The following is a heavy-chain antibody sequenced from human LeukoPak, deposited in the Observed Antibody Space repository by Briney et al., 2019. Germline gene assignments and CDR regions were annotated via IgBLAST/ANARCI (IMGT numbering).Heavy chain of an antibody. D-gene: IGHD4-17*01. Sequence: SESLSLTCAVYGESFSGYYWSWIRQPPGKGLEWIGEINHSGSTNYNPSLKSRVTISVDTSKNQFSLKLSSVTAADTAVYYCARGLRTFDYWGQGTLVTVSS. J-gene: IGHJ4*02. CDR2: INHSGST. CDR1: GESFSGYY. CDR3: ARGLRTFDY. V-gene: IGHV4-34*01.